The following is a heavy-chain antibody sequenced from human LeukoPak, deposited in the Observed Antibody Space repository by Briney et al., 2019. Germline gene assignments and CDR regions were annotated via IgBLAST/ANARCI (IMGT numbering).Heavy chain of an antibody. J-gene: IGHJ4*02. CDR3: ARDPLLRYFDWLLSPSPAFDY. CDR2: IWYDGSNI. D-gene: IGHD3-9*01. V-gene: IGHV3-33*01. Sequence: GRSLRLSCAASGFTFSSYGMPWVRQAPGKGLEWVAVIWYDGSNIYYADSVKGRFTISRDNSKNTLYLQMNSLRAEDTAVYYCARDPLLRYFDWLLSPSPAFDYWGQGTLVTVSS. CDR1: GFTFSSYG.